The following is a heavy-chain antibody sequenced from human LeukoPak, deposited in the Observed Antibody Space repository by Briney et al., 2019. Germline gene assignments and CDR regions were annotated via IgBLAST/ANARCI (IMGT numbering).Heavy chain of an antibody. V-gene: IGHV1-69*06. J-gene: IGHJ6*03. CDR3: ARAGPWLRRYYYYYMDV. Sequence: SVKVSCKASGGTFSSYAISWVRQAPGQGLEWMGGIIPIFGTANYAQKFQGRVTITADKSTSTAYMELSSLRSEDTAVYYCARAGPWLRRYYYYYMDVWGKGTTVTVSS. CDR1: GGTFSSYA. CDR2: IIPIFGTA. D-gene: IGHD5-12*01.